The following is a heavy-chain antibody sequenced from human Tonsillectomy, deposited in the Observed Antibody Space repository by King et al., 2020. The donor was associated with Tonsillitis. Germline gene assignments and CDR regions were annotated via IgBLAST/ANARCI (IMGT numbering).Heavy chain of an antibody. Sequence: VQLQQWGAGLLKPSETLSLTCGVYGGSFSGYYWSWIRQPPGKGLEWIGEINHSGSTNYNPSLKSRVTISVDTSKNQFSLKLSSVTAADTAVYYCGRCRWVPPGPSLRWFDPWGQGTLVTVSS. CDR3: GRCRWVPPGPSLRWFDP. CDR2: INHSGST. CDR1: GGSFSGYY. D-gene: IGHD4/OR15-4a*01. J-gene: IGHJ5*02. V-gene: IGHV4-34*01.